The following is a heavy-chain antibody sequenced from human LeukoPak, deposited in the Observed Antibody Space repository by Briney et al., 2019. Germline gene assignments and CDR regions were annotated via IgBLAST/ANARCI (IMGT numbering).Heavy chain of an antibody. J-gene: IGHJ4*02. CDR3: ARDRRDGYNLLDY. Sequence: PGGSLRLSCAASGFTFSSYWMSWVRQAPGKGLVWVANMKHDGSEFYYADSVKGRFTISRDHAKNALYLQMNNLRAEDTSVYYCARDRRDGYNLLDYWGQGTLVTVSS. D-gene: IGHD5-24*01. V-gene: IGHV3-7*01. CDR2: MKHDGSEF. CDR1: GFTFSSYW.